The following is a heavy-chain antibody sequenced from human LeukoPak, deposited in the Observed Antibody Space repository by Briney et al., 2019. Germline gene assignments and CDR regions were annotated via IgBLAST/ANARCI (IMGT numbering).Heavy chain of an antibody. D-gene: IGHD5-12*01. CDR3: AKDREGLSSGYDLEYFDY. J-gene: IGHJ4*02. CDR2: ISGGGGTT. CDR1: GFIFDDYA. V-gene: IGHV3-23*01. Sequence: GGSLRLSCAASGFIFDDYAMHWARQAPGKGLEWVSAISGGGGTTYYADSVKGRFTVSRDNSKNTLFLQMNSLRAEDTAVYYCAKDREGLSSGYDLEYFDYWGQGTLVSVSS.